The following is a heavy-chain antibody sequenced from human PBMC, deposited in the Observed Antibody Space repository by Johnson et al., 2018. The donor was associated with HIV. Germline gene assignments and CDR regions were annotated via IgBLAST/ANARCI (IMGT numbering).Heavy chain of an antibody. CDR3: AKGQGADGGPDGFDI. V-gene: IGHV3-30-3*01. CDR1: GFTFSSYA. CDR2: ISYDGSNK. D-gene: IGHD4-23*01. Sequence: VQLVESGGGVIRPGGSLRLSCAASGFTFSSYAMHWVRQAPGKGLEWVAVISYDGSNKYYADSVKGRFTISRDNSKNTMYVNMSSLRAEDTAVYYCAKGQGADGGPDGFDIWGQGTMVTVSS. J-gene: IGHJ3*02.